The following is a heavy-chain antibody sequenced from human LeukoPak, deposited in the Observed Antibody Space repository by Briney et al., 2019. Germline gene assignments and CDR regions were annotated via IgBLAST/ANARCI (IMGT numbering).Heavy chain of an antibody. V-gene: IGHV3-30*02. CDR3: AKDRGYCSSTSCYYNWFDP. CDR2: IRYDGSNK. CDR1: GFTFSSYG. J-gene: IGHJ5*02. D-gene: IGHD2-2*01. Sequence: PGGSLRLSCAAPGFTFSSYGMHWVRQAPGKGLEWVAFIRYDGSNKYYADSVKGRFTISRDNSKNTLYLQMNSLRAEDTAVYYCAKDRGYCSSTSCYYNWFDPWGQGTLVTVSS.